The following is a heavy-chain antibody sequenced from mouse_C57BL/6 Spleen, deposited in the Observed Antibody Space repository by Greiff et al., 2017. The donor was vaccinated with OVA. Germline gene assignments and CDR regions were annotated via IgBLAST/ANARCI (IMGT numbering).Heavy chain of an antibody. CDR2: IYPGNSDT. Sequence: VHVKQSGTVLARPGASVKMSCKTSGYTFTSYWMHWVKQRPGQGLEWIGAIYPGNSDTSYNQKFKGKAKLTAVTSASTAYMELSSLTNEDSAVYYCTRWPFITTVVENYAMDYWGQGTSVTVSS. V-gene: IGHV1-5*01. D-gene: IGHD1-1*01. J-gene: IGHJ4*01. CDR1: GYTFTSYW. CDR3: TRWPFITTVVENYAMDY.